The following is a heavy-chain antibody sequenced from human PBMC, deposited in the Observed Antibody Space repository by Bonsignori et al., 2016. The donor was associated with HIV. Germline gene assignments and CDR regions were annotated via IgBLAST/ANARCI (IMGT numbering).Heavy chain of an antibody. V-gene: IGHV5-51*01. CDR3: ARREGAAAFDFDY. CDR2: IYPGDSDT. CDR1: GYSFTSYW. Sequence: KVSCKGSGYSFTSYWIGWVRQMPGKGLEWMGIIYPGDSDTRYSPSFQGQVTISADKSISTAYLQWSSLKASDTAMYYCARREGAAAFDFDYWGQGTLVTVSS. D-gene: IGHD2-15*01. J-gene: IGHJ4*02.